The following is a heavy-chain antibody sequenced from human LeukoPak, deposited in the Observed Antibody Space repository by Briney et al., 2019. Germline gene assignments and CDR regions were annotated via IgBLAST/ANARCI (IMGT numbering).Heavy chain of an antibody. J-gene: IGHJ4*02. Sequence: ASVKVFCNASGYSFTSYGISWVRQDPGQGRQGLGWFSAYNGNTNYEQKLQGRVTMNTETSTSTVYMGLRSVRSDDTAVEYCARDVVGASPYFDYWGQGTLVTVSS. V-gene: IGHV1-18*01. CDR2: FSAYNGNT. CDR1: GYSFTSYG. D-gene: IGHD1-26*01. CDR3: ARDVVGASPYFDY.